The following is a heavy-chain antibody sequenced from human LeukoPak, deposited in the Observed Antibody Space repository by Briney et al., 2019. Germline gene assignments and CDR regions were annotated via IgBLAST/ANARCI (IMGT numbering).Heavy chain of an antibody. CDR2: ISWNSGSI. J-gene: IGHJ3*02. CDR1: GFTFDDYA. D-gene: IGHD6-19*01. V-gene: IGHV3-9*03. CDR3: AKSLVGGLAVAGTGGAFDI. Sequence: PGGSLRLSCAASGFTFDDYAMHWVRQAPGKGLEWVSGISWNSGSIGYADSVKGRFTISRDNAKNSLYLQMNSLRAEDMALYYCAKSLVGGLAVAGTGGAFDIWGQGTMVTVSS.